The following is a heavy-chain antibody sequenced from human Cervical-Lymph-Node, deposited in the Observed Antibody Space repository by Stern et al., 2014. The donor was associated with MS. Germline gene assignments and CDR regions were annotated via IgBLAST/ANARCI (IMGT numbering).Heavy chain of an antibody. J-gene: IGHJ4*02. Sequence: VTLRESGPALVRPTQTLTLTCTFSGFSLSTIGVRVSWIRQPPGKAPEWLARIEWDDDKFYSASLKTRLTISKDTSKNQVVLTMTNMDPVDTGTYYCARTHITGTTNFFDYWGQGILVTVSS. D-gene: IGHD1-14*01. CDR1: GFSLSTIGVR. CDR2: IEWDDDK. CDR3: ARTHITGTTNFFDY. V-gene: IGHV2-70*04.